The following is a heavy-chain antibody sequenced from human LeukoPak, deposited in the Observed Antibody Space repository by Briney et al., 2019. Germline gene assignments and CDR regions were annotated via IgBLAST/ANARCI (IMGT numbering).Heavy chain of an antibody. J-gene: IGHJ4*02. CDR2: ISSSSYI. CDR3: ARRDCSSTSCYRLSY. D-gene: IGHD2-2*01. Sequence: GGSLRLSCAASGFTFSSYSMNWVRQAPGKGLEWVSSISSSSYIYYADSVKGRFTISRDNAKNSLYLQMNSLRAEDTAVYYCARRDCSSTSCYRLSYWGQGTLVTVSS. V-gene: IGHV3-21*01. CDR1: GFTFSSYS.